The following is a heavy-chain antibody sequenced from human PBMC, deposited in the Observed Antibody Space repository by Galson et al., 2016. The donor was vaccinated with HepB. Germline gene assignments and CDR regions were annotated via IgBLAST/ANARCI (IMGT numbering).Heavy chain of an antibody. CDR3: ARQGSGSYPFDY. D-gene: IGHD1-26*01. CDR2: ISSSANNI. J-gene: IGHJ4*02. V-gene: IGHV3-11*01. Sequence: SLRLSCAASGFTFRDYYMSWIRQAPGKGLEWVSYISSSANNIKYADSVEGRFTVSRDNADNSLYLQMDNLRADDTPVYYRARQGSGSYPFDYWGQGTLVTVSS. CDR1: GFTFRDYY.